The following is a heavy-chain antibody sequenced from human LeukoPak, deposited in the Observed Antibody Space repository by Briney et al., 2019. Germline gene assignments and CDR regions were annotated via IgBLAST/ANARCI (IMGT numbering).Heavy chain of an antibody. CDR3: AKNYYGSGSSSLDY. CDR2: ISGSAGTT. D-gene: IGHD3-10*01. CDR1: GFTFSSYA. Sequence: GGSLRLSCAASGFTFSSYAMGWVRQPPGKGLEWVSAISGSAGTTYYADSVKGRFTISRDNSKNTLFLQMNSLRAEDTAAYYCAKNYYGSGSSSLDYWGQGTLVTVSS. J-gene: IGHJ4*02. V-gene: IGHV3-23*01.